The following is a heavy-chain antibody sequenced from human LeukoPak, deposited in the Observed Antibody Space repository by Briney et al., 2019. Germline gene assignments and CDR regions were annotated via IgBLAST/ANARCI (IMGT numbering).Heavy chain of an antibody. CDR3: ARALRGSSGYYCDPENKNWFDP. CDR2: IIPILGIA. J-gene: IGHJ5*02. D-gene: IGHD3-22*01. V-gene: IGHV1-69*02. Sequence: ASVKASCKASGGTFSSYTISWVRQAPGQGLEWMGRIIPILGIANYAQKFQGRVTITADKSTSTAYMELSSLRSEDTAVYYCARALRGSSGYYCDPENKNWFDPWGQGTLVTVSS. CDR1: GGTFSSYT.